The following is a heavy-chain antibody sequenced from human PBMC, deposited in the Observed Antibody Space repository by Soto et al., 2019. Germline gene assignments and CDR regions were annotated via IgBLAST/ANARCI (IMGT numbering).Heavy chain of an antibody. Sequence: SETLSLTCTVSGGSIGSYNYHWTCIRQSPGKGPEWIGSGTTYYNPSLRSRVTISVDTSKNQFFLRVSSVTAADTAVYYCTTYGGDTGRFDYWGQGILVTVSS. V-gene: IGHV4-39*01. J-gene: IGHJ4*02. CDR3: TTYGGDTGRFDY. D-gene: IGHD4-17*01. CDR1: GGSIGSYNYH. CDR2: SGTT.